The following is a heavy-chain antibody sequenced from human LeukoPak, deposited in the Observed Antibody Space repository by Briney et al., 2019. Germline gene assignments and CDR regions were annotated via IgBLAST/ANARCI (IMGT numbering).Heavy chain of an antibody. CDR2: IFHRGTT. CDR1: SYSISSDYY. J-gene: IGHJ3*02. V-gene: IGHV4-38-2*02. CDR3: ARLFPKFDYYDSSGYLEDAFDI. Sequence: SETLSLTCTVSSYSISSDYYWGWIRQPPGKGLEWIGSIFHRGTTYYNPSLKSRVTISVDTSKNQFSLKLSSVTAADTAVYYCARLFPKFDYYDSSGYLEDAFDIWGQGTMVTVSS. D-gene: IGHD3-22*01.